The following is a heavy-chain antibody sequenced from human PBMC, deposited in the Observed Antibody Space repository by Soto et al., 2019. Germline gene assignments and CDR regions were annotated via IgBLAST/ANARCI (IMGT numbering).Heavy chain of an antibody. CDR3: ARGVDWSFDY. Sequence: PSETLSLTCAVYGGSFSGYYWSWIRQPPGKGLEWIGEINHSGSTNYNPSLKSRVTISVDTSKNQFSLKLSSVTAADTAVYYCARGVDWSFDYWGQGTLVTVSS. CDR1: GGSFSGYY. CDR2: INHSGST. D-gene: IGHD3-9*01. J-gene: IGHJ4*02. V-gene: IGHV4-34*01.